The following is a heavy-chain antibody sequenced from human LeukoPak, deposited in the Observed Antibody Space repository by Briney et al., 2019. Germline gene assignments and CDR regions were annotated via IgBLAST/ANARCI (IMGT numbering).Heavy chain of an antibody. CDR2: IYYSGST. V-gene: IGHV4-39*01. J-gene: IGHJ6*03. CDR1: GGSISSSSYY. Sequence: PSETLSLTCTVSGGSISSSSYYWGWIRQPPGKGLEWIGSIYYSGSTYYNPSLKSRVTISVDTSKNQFSLKLSSVPASDTAVYYCARHTRGYCSGGSCFPRYYYYYMDVWGKGTTVTVSS. CDR3: ARHTRGYCSGGSCFPRYYYYYMDV. D-gene: IGHD2-15*01.